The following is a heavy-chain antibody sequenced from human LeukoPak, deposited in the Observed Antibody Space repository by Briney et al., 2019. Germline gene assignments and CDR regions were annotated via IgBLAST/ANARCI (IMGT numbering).Heavy chain of an antibody. D-gene: IGHD5-12*01. Sequence: GGSLRLSCAASGFTFSSYGMHWVRQAPGKGLEWVAVISYDGSNKYYADSVKGRFTISRDNSKNTLYLQMNSLRAEDTAVYYCAKDESRYSGYGDYWGQGTLVTVSS. CDR1: GFTFSSYG. CDR3: AKDESRYSGYGDY. V-gene: IGHV3-30*18. CDR2: ISYDGSNK. J-gene: IGHJ4*02.